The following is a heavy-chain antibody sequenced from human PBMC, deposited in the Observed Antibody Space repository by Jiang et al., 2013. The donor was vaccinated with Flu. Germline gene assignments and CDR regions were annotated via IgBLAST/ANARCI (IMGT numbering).Heavy chain of an antibody. CDR2: ISSGSSTT. CDR1: GSSFSNFD. CDR3: ARDWALDS. D-gene: IGHD3-16*01. Sequence: QLVESGGGLVQPGGSLRLSCAASGSSFSNFDMNWVRQAPGKGLEWVSFISSGSSTTYYADSVKGRFTISRDNARDSLYLQMNSLRAEDTAVYYCARDWALDSWGQGTLVTVSS. J-gene: IGHJ4*02. V-gene: IGHV3-48*01.